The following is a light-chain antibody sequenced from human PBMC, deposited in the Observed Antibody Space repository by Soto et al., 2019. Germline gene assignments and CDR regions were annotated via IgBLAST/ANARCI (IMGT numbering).Light chain of an antibody. Sequence: QSVLTQPASVSGSPGQSITISCTGSSSDVGPYNLVSWYQHHPGKAPKLMICEVVKRPSGVSNRFSGSKSGNTASLTISGLQAEDEADYYCCSYAGSSMFVFGGGTQLTVL. V-gene: IGLV2-23*02. CDR2: EVV. CDR3: CSYAGSSMFV. CDR1: SSDVGPYNL. J-gene: IGLJ2*01.